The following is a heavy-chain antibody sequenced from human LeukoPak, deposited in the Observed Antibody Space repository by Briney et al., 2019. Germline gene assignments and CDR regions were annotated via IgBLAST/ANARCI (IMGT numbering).Heavy chain of an antibody. D-gene: IGHD2-2*01. V-gene: IGHV3-23*01. J-gene: IGHJ6*02. Sequence: GGSLRLSCAASGFTFSSYAMSWVRQAPGKGLEWVSAISGSGGSTYYADSVKGRFTISRDNSKDTLYLQMSSLRAEDTAVYYCARGVVVPAAMLGYYYYYGMDVWGQGTTVTVSS. CDR1: GFTFSSYA. CDR3: ARGVVVPAAMLGYYYYYGMDV. CDR2: ISGSGGST.